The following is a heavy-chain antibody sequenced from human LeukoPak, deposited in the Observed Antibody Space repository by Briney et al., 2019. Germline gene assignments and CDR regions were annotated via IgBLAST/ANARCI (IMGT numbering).Heavy chain of an antibody. CDR2: IRYDGRNI. CDR3: AKEHDLWHEEGNWFDP. D-gene: IGHD3-3*01. Sequence: GGSLRLSCAGSGFTFNSYGMHWVRQAPGKGLEWVAFIRYDGRNIYYADSVKGRFTVSRDNSKNTLYLQLNSLRAEDTAVYYCAKEHDLWHEEGNWFDPWGQGTLVTVSS. J-gene: IGHJ5*02. CDR1: GFTFNSYG. V-gene: IGHV3-30*02.